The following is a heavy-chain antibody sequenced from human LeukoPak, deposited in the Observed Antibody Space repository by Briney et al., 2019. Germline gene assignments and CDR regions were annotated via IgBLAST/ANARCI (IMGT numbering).Heavy chain of an antibody. V-gene: IGHV3-53*01. Sequence: PGGSLRLSCAASGFTVSSNYMSWVRQAPGKGLEWVSVIYSGGSTYYADSVKGRFTISRDNSKNTLYLQMNSLRAEDTAVYYCAREAAVGATTGGFDYWGQGTLVTVSS. CDR2: IYSGGST. D-gene: IGHD1-26*01. J-gene: IGHJ4*02. CDR1: GFTVSSNY. CDR3: AREAAVGATTGGFDY.